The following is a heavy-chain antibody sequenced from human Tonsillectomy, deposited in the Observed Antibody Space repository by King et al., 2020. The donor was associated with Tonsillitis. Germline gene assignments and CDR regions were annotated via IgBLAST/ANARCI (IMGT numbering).Heavy chain of an antibody. CDR3: ARDTGGWRSFDF. Sequence: VQLVESGADVKRPGASVKVSCQPSGYSFSGYFIHRVRQAPGQGLDWMGQINPDSGAADYALSFEDRVTMTTDTSLKTAYLEVRRLRSEDTATYFCARDTGGWRSFDFWGQGTLVIVSS. CDR1: GYSFSGYF. CDR2: INPDSGAA. D-gene: IGHD6-19*01. V-gene: IGHV1-2*06. J-gene: IGHJ4*02.